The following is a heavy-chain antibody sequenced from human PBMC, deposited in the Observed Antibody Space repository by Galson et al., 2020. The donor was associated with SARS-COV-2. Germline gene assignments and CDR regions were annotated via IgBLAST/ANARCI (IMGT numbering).Heavy chain of an antibody. CDR2: ISWNGGTI. CDR1: GLTFDDYA. CDR3: AKGGGYNYYYYMDV. J-gene: IGHJ6*03. Sequence: SLKISCAASGLTFDDYAMHWVRQAPGKGLEWVSGISWNGGTIGYADSVKGRFTISRDNAKNSLYLQMNSLRTEDTALYYCAKGGGYNYYYYMDVWGKGTTVTVSS. D-gene: IGHD3-16*01. V-gene: IGHV3-9*01.